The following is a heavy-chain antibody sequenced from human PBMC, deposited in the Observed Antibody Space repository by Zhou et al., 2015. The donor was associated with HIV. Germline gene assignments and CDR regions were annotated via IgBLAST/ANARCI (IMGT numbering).Heavy chain of an antibody. Sequence: QVQLVQSGAEVKKPGSSVKVSCKASGGTFSSYAISWVRQAPGQGLEWMGGIIPIFGTANYAQKFQGRVTITADKSTSTAYMELSSLRSEDTAVYYCARGSSWPGEKFYYYYGMDVWGQGTTVTVSS. V-gene: IGHV1-69*06. J-gene: IGHJ6*02. D-gene: IGHD6-13*01. CDR2: IIPIFGTA. CDR3: ARGSSWPGEKFYYYYGMDV. CDR1: GGTFSSYA.